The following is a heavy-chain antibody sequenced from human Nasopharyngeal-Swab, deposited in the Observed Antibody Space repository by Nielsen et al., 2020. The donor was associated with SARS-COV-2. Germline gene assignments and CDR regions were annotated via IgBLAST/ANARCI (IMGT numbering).Heavy chain of an antibody. D-gene: IGHD1-26*01. J-gene: IGHJ5*02. Sequence: VRQAPGKGLEWVSVIYSGGSTYYADSVKGRFTISRDNAKNSLYLQMNSLRAEDTAVYYCARDGQWELPLADPWGQGTLVTVSS. V-gene: IGHV3-53*01. CDR2: IYSGGST. CDR3: ARDGQWELPLADP.